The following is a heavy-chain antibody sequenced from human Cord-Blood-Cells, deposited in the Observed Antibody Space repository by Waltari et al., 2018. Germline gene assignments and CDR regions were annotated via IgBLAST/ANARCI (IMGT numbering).Heavy chain of an antibody. CDR2: IYSGGST. CDR3: ASSSKGFGELLLYYFDY. Sequence: EVQLVESGGGLVQPGGSLRLSCAASGFTVSSTYRSWVRQAPGKGREWVSVIYSGGSTYYADSVKGRFTISRDNSKNTLYLQMNSLRAEDTAVYYCASSSKGFGELLLYYFDYWGQGTLVTVSS. J-gene: IGHJ4*02. V-gene: IGHV3-66*01. D-gene: IGHD3-10*01. CDR1: GFTVSSTY.